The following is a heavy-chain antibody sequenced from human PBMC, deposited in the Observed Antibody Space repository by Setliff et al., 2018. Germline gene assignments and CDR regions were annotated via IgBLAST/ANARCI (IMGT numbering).Heavy chain of an antibody. CDR2: INPNSGGT. Sequence: GASVKVSCKASGYTFTAYYMQWARQAPGQGPEWMGRINPNSGGTNYAQKFQGRVTMTRDTSRTTAYMELSRLRSDDTAVYYCAREVPGYSGALDFWGRGTLVTVSS. D-gene: IGHD5-12*01. CDR3: AREVPGYSGALDF. V-gene: IGHV1-2*02. CDR1: GYTFTAYY. J-gene: IGHJ5*01.